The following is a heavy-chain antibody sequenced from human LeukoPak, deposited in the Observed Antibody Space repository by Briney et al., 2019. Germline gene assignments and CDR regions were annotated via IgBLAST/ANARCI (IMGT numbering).Heavy chain of an antibody. V-gene: IGHV4-4*02. CDR2: IYHSGST. CDR3: ARDMGSGSYPYFFDY. Sequence: SGTLSLTCAVSGGSISSSNWWSWVRQPPGKGLEWIGEIYHSGSTNYNPSLKSRVTISVDTSKNQFSLKLGSVTAADTAVYYCARDMGSGSYPYFFDYWGQGTLVTVSS. CDR1: GGSISSSNW. D-gene: IGHD3-10*01. J-gene: IGHJ4*02.